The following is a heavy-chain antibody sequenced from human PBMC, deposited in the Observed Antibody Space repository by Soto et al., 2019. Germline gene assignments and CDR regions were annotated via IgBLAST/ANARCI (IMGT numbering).Heavy chain of an antibody. V-gene: IGHV1-69*13. CDR2: IIPIFGTA. Sequence: ASVKVSCKASGGTFSSYAISWVRQAPGQGLEWIGGIIPIFGTANYAQKFQGRVTITADESTSTAYMELSSLRSEDTAVYYCARGSAGDIVVVVAATPAYYSGMDVWGQGTTVTVYS. J-gene: IGHJ6*02. D-gene: IGHD2-15*01. CDR3: ARGSAGDIVVVVAATPAYYSGMDV. CDR1: GGTFSSYA.